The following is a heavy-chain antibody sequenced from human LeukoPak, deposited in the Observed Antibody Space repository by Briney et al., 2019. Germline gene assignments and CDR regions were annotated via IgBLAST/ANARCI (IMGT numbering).Heavy chain of an antibody. Sequence: QSGGSLRLSCAASGFTFSSYAMSWVRQAPGKGLEWVSAISGSGGSTYYADSVKGRFTISRDNSKNTLYPQMNSLRAEDTAVYYCGRYYDSSGYYYVGYWGQGTLVTVSS. CDR3: GRYYDSSGYYYVGY. CDR2: ISGSGGST. J-gene: IGHJ4*02. V-gene: IGHV3-23*01. D-gene: IGHD3-22*01. CDR1: GFTFSSYA.